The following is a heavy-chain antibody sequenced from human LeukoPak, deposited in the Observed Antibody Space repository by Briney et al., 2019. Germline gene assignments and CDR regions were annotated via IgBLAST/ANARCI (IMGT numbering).Heavy chain of an antibody. V-gene: IGHV3-48*03. J-gene: IGHJ4*02. CDR3: ATLAVADPFDY. CDR1: GFTFSSYA. CDR2: ISSSGSTI. Sequence: GGSLRLSCATSGFTFSSYAMSWVRQAPGKGLEWVSYISSSGSTIYYADSVKGRFTISRDNAKNSLYLQMNSLRAEDTAVYYCATLAVADPFDYWGQGTLVTVSS. D-gene: IGHD6-19*01.